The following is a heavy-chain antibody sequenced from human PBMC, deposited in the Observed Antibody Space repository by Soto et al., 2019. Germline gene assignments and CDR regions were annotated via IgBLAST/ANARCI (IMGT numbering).Heavy chain of an antibody. CDR3: ARLSAAIRSGVDP. Sequence: PPESLKNTCKGSGNRLAYYWISWVRQMPGKGLEWMGRIDPSDSYTNYSPSFQGHVTISADKSISTAYLQWSSLKASDTAMYYCARLSAAIRSGVDPWGQGTLVTVSS. CDR1: GNRLAYYW. CDR2: IDPSDSYT. J-gene: IGHJ5*02. D-gene: IGHD2-2*02. V-gene: IGHV5-10-1*01.